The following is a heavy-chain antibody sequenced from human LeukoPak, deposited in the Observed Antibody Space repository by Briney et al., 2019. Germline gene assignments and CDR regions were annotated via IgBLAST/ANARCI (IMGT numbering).Heavy chain of an antibody. V-gene: IGHV4-4*07. D-gene: IGHD2-8*01. CDR3: ARDYGGWRFDY. Sequence: SETLSLTCTVSGASISSYYWSWIRQLAGKGLEWIGRIYTSGSTNYNPSLKSRVTLSVDTSKNQFSLKLRSVTAADTAVYYCARDYGGWRFDYWGQGTLVTVSS. CDR2: IYTSGST. J-gene: IGHJ4*02. CDR1: GASISSYY.